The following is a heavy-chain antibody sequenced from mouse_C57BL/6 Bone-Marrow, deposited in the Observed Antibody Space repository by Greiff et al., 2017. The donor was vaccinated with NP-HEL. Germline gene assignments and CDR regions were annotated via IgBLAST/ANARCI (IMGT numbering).Heavy chain of an antibody. J-gene: IGHJ4*01. CDR2: IWSGGST. D-gene: IGHD1-1*01. V-gene: IGHV2-2*01. CDR1: GFSLTSYG. Sequence: QVQLKESGPGLVQPSQSLSITCTVSGFSLTSYGVHWVRQSPGKGLEWLGVIWSGGSTDYNAAFISRLSISKDNSKSQVFFKMNSLQADDTAIYYCARRVYYGHYAMDYWGQGTSVTVSS. CDR3: ARRVYYGHYAMDY.